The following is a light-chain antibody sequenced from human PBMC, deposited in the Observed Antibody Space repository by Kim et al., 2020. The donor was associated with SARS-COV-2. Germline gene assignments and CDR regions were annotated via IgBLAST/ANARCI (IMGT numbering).Light chain of an antibody. CDR3: QQFKSYPLT. CDR2: AAS. V-gene: IGKV1-9*01. CDR1: QGISSY. J-gene: IGKJ5*01. Sequence: ASLGDRVTITCRASQGISSYLVWYQQKPGKAPKLLIYAASTLQSGVPSRFSGSGSGTDFTLTISSLQPEDFASYYCQQFKSYPLTFGQGTRLEIK.